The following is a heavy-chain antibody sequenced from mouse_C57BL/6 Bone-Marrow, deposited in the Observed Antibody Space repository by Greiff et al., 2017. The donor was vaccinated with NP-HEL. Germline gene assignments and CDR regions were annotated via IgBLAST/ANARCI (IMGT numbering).Heavy chain of an antibody. CDR3: TTGDFYFFWFAY. D-gene: IGHD1-1*01. CDR2: IDPENGDT. Sequence: EVKLQQSGAELVRPGASVKLSCTASGFNIKDDYMHWVKQRPEQGLEWIGWIDPENGDTEYASKFQGKATITADTSSNTAYLQLSSLTSEDTAVYYCTTGDFYFFWFAYWGQGTLVTVSA. V-gene: IGHV14-4*01. J-gene: IGHJ3*01. CDR1: GFNIKDDY.